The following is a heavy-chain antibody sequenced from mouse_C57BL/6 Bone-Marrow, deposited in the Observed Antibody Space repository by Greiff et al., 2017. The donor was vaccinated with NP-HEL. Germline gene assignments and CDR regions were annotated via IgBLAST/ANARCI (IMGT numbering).Heavy chain of an antibody. J-gene: IGHJ2*01. CDR1: GFTFSDYY. CDR2: ISNGGGST. D-gene: IGHD1-1*01. Sequence: EVMLVESGGGLVQPGGSLKLSCAASGFTFSDYYMYWVRQTPEKRLEWVAYISNGGGSTYYPDPVKGRFTISRDHAKNTLYLQMSRLKSEDTAMYDCARQGGRSAGDYFDYWGQGTTLTVSS. V-gene: IGHV5-12*01. CDR3: ARQGGRSAGDYFDY.